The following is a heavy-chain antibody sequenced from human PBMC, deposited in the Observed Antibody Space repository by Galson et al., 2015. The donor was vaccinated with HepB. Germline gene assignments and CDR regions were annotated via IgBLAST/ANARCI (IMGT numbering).Heavy chain of an antibody. J-gene: IGHJ5*02. Sequence: QSGAEVKKPGESLKISCQGSGYSFTSYWINWVRQMPGKGLEWMGRIDPTNSFTNYSPSFQGHITISADKSISTAYLQWSSLKASDTAIHYCARWSNWGYSWFDPWGQGTLVTVSS. CDR2: IDPTNSFT. CDR3: ARWSNWGYSWFDP. CDR1: GYSFTSYW. D-gene: IGHD7-27*01. V-gene: IGHV5-10-1*01.